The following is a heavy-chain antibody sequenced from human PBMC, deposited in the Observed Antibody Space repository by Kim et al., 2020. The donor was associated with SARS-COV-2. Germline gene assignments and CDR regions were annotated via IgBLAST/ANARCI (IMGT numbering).Heavy chain of an antibody. Sequence: ASVKVSCKASGYTFTSYGISWVRQAPGQGLEWMGWISAYNGNTNYAQKLQGRVTMTTDTSTSTAYMELRSLRSDDTAVYYCARESYYDFWSGPSPWGQGTLVTVSS. V-gene: IGHV1-18*01. J-gene: IGHJ5*02. CDR2: ISAYNGNT. CDR3: ARESYYDFWSGPSP. CDR1: GYTFTSYG. D-gene: IGHD3-3*01.